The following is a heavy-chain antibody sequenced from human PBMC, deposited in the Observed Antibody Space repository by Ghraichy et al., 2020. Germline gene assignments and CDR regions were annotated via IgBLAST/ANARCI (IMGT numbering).Heavy chain of an antibody. CDR3: ASSGGIAAAGNYYYYYGMDV. V-gene: IGHV3-53*01. CDR2: IYSGGST. J-gene: IGHJ6*02. Sequence: GGSLRLSCAASGFTVSSNYMSWVRQAPGKGLEWVSVIYSGGSTYYADSVKGRFTISKDNSKNTLYLQMNSLRAEDMAVYYCASSGGIAAAGNYYYYYGMDVWGQGTTVTVSS. CDR1: GFTVSSNY. D-gene: IGHD6-13*01.